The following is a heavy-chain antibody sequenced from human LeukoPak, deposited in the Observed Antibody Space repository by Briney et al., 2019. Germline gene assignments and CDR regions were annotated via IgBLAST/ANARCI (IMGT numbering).Heavy chain of an antibody. CDR1: GGSFSGYY. D-gene: IGHD6-13*01. Sequence: PSETLSLTCAVCGGSFSGYYWSWIRQPPGKGLEWIGEINHSGSTNYNPSLKSRVTISVDTSKNQFSLKLSSVTAADTAVYYCARGPGGIAAAGTDYWGQGTLVTVSS. CDR2: INHSGST. V-gene: IGHV4-34*01. J-gene: IGHJ4*02. CDR3: ARGPGGIAAAGTDY.